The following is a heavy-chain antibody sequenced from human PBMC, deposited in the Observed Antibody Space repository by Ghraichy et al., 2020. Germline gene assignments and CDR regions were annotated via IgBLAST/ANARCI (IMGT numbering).Heavy chain of an antibody. D-gene: IGHD3-9*01. Sequence: GGSLRLSCAASGFTFSSYAMSWVRQAPGKRLEWVSAISGSGGSTYYADSVKGRFTISRDNSKNTLYLQMNSLRAEDTAVYYCAKDGEDFDWLTVHWGQGTLVTVSS. J-gene: IGHJ4*02. CDR3: AKDGEDFDWLTVH. CDR2: ISGSGGST. V-gene: IGHV3-23*01. CDR1: GFTFSSYA.